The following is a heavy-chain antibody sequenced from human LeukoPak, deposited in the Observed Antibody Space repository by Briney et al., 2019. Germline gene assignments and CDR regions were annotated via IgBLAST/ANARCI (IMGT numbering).Heavy chain of an antibody. CDR1: GGTFSSYA. CDR2: IIPIFGTA. D-gene: IGHD3-9*01. J-gene: IGHJ3*02. CDR3: ARGVGLTIFGDAFDI. Sequence: ASVKVSCKASGGTFSSYAISWVRQAPGQGLEWTGRIIPIFGTANYAQKFQGRVTITTDESTSTAYMELSSLRSEDTAVYYCARGVGLTIFGDAFDIWGQGTMVTVSS. V-gene: IGHV1-69*05.